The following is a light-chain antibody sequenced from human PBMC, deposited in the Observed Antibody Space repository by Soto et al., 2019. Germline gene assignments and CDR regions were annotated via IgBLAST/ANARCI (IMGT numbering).Light chain of an antibody. V-gene: IGLV2-14*01. J-gene: IGLJ3*02. CDR1: TSDIGHYNY. CDR3: SSYRRTITV. CDR2: EVS. Sequence: QSVLTQPASVSGSPGQSVTISCTATTSDIGHYNYVSWYQQHPGKAPKLVIYEVSNRPLGVSSRYSGSKSGNTASLTISGLQAEDEADYYCSSYRRTITVCGGGTKVTVL.